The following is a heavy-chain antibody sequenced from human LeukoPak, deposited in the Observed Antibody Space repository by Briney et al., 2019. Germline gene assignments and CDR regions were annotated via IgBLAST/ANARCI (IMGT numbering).Heavy chain of an antibody. J-gene: IGHJ3*02. CDR2: ISGNGGST. CDR1: GFSFSSYW. D-gene: IGHD4-17*01. Sequence: QAGGSLRLSCAASGFSFSSYWMHWVRQAPGKGLVWASRISGNGGSTQYADSVQGRFAISRDNSKNTLYLQMNSLRAEDTAVYFCAKDPNGDYIGTFDIWGQGTMVTVSS. V-gene: IGHV3-23*01. CDR3: AKDPNGDYIGTFDI.